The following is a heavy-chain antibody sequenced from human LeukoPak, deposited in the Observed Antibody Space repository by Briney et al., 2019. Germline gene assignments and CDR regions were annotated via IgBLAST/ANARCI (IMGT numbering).Heavy chain of an antibody. CDR2: IYYSGST. CDR1: GGSISSYY. CDR3: ARSSTYSSSTFNFQH. V-gene: IGHV4-59*01. D-gene: IGHD6-13*01. J-gene: IGHJ1*01. Sequence: PSETLSLTCTVSGGSISSYYWSWIRQPPGKGLEWIGYIYYSGSTNYNPSLKSRVTISVDTSKNQFSLKLSSVTAADTAVYYCARSSTYSSSTFNFQHWGQGTLVTVSS.